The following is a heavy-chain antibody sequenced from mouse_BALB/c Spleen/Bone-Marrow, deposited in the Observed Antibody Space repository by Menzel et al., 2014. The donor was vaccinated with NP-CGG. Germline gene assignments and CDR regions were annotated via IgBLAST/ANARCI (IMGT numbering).Heavy chain of an antibody. CDR2: IRSKSNNYAT. Sequence: EVMLVESGGGLVQPKGSLKLSCAASGFTFNTYAMDWVCPAPGKGLEWVARIRSKSNNYATYYADSVKDRFTISRDDSQSMLYLQMNNLKTEDTGMYYCVRENYYGSSGYAMDYWGQGTSVTVSS. CDR1: GFTFNTYA. J-gene: IGHJ4*01. D-gene: IGHD1-1*01. CDR3: VRENYYGSSGYAMDY. V-gene: IGHV10-3*03.